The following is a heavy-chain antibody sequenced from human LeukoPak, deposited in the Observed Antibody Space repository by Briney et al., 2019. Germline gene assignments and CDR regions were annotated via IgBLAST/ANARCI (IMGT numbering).Heavy chain of an antibody. D-gene: IGHD3-3*01. Sequence: ASVKVSCKASGGTFSSYAISWVRQAPGQGLGWMGRIIPSLGIANYGEKCQGRVTITADKPTSTACMELRSLRSEDTAVYYCARDRRSGLYYFDYWGQGTLVTVSS. V-gene: IGHV1-69*04. CDR1: GGTFSSYA. CDR2: IIPSLGIA. CDR3: ARDRRSGLYYFDY. J-gene: IGHJ4*02.